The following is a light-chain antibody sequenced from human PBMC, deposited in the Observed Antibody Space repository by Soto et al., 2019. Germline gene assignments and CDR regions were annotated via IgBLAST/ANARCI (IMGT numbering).Light chain of an antibody. V-gene: IGKV1-9*01. CDR3: QQLNTYTIT. J-gene: IGKJ5*01. CDR2: VVS. Sequence: DIQLTQSPSFLSASVGDRVTITCRASQGISSHLAWYQQKPGKAPKLLIYVVSSLQSGVPSRFSGSGSGTEFTLTISSLQPEDFAVYYCQQLNTYTITFGQGTRLEIK. CDR1: QGISSH.